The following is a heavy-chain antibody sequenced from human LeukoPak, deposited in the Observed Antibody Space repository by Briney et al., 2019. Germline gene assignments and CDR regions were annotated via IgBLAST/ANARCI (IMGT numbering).Heavy chain of an antibody. V-gene: IGHV3-23*01. CDR1: GLTVSSYG. D-gene: IGHD3-10*01. CDR3: AKYTSGTSYRGLDQ. J-gene: IGHJ4*02. CDR2: VIGSAVNT. Sequence: GESLRLSCGASGLTVSSYGMSWVRPAPGKGLEWVSTVIGSAVNTYYADSVKGLFTISRDDSKNTEYLQMNSLRAEDTAVYSCAKYTSGTSYRGLDQWGQGTLVTVSS.